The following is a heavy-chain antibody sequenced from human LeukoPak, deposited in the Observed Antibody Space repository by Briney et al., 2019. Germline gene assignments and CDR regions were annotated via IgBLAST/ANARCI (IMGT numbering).Heavy chain of an antibody. V-gene: IGHV1-8*01. CDR2: MNPNSGNT. Sequence: VASVKVSCKASGYTFTSYDINWVRQATGQGLEWMGWMNPNSGNTGYAQKFQGRVTMTRNTSISTAYMELSSLRSEDTAVYYCARDQSPVDTAILDAFDIWGQGTMVTVSS. CDR1: GYTFTSYD. CDR3: ARDQSPVDTAILDAFDI. J-gene: IGHJ3*02. D-gene: IGHD5-18*01.